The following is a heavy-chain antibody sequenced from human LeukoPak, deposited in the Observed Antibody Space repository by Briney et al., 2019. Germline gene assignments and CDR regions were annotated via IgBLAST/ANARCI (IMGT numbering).Heavy chain of an antibody. CDR1: GGSISSYY. Sequence: SETLSLTCTVSGGSISSYYWSWIRQPPGKGLEWIGYIYYSGSSNYNPSLKSRVTISVDTSKNQFSLKLSSVTAADTAVYYCARGRDLYCSTTSCYARNFDYWGQGTLVTVSS. J-gene: IGHJ4*02. CDR2: IYYSGSS. D-gene: IGHD2-2*01. CDR3: ARGRDLYCSTTSCYARNFDY. V-gene: IGHV4-59*12.